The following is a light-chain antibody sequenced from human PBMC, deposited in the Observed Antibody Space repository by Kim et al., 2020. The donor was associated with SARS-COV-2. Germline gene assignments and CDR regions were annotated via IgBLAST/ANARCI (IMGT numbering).Light chain of an antibody. CDR2: QDT. CDR1: KLGDKY. Sequence: SVSPRQTASITCSGDKLGDKYACWYQQKPGQSPVLVIYQDTKRPSGIPERFSGSNSGNTATLTISGTQAMDKADYYCQAWDSSTVVFGGGTQLTVL. J-gene: IGLJ2*01. V-gene: IGLV3-1*01. CDR3: QAWDSSTVV.